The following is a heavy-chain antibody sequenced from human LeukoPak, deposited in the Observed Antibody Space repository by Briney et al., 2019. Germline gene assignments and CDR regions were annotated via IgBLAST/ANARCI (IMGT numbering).Heavy chain of an antibody. CDR2: IRYDGSNK. Sequence: GGSLRLSCAASGFTFSHYGMHWVRQAPGKGLEWVAFIRYDGSNKSYGDSVKGRFTTSRDNSKNTLYLQMNSLRAEDTAVYYCAKVGPPRGYYYYYMDVWGKGTTVTISS. J-gene: IGHJ6*03. CDR1: GFTFSHYG. D-gene: IGHD3-10*01. V-gene: IGHV3-30*02. CDR3: AKVGPPRGYYYYYMDV.